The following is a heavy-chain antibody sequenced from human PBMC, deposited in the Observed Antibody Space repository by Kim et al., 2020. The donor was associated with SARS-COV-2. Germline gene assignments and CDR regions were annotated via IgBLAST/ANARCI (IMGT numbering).Heavy chain of an antibody. J-gene: IGHJ4*02. V-gene: IGHV3-53*01. CDR1: GFTVSSDY. Sequence: GGSLRLSCAASGFTVSSDYMSWVRQAPGKGLEWVSVIYSSGTTYYADSVKGRFTISRDNSKNTLYLQMKSLRAEDTAVYYCARGLDYYDSSGYYSPFYNWGQGTLVSVSS. D-gene: IGHD3-22*01. CDR3: ARGLDYYDSSGYYSPFYN. CDR2: IYSSGTT.